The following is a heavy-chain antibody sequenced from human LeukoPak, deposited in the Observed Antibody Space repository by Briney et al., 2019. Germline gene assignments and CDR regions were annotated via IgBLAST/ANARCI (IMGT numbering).Heavy chain of an antibody. J-gene: IGHJ4*02. Sequence: GGSLRLSCAASGITVSSNYMSWVRQAPGKGLEWVSVIYSGGSTYYADSVKGRFTISRDNSKNTLYLQMNSLRAEDTAVYYCARDCTNGVCTYFDYWGQGTLVTVSS. D-gene: IGHD2-8*01. CDR3: ARDCTNGVCTYFDY. V-gene: IGHV3-53*01. CDR2: IYSGGST. CDR1: GITVSSNY.